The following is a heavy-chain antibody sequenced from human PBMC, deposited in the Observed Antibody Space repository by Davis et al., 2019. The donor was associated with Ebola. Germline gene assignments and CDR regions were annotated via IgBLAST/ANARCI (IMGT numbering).Heavy chain of an antibody. J-gene: IGHJ3*02. CDR3: ARGVSGSSGVAAYEI. V-gene: IGHV4-34*01. CDR2: TSNSGST. D-gene: IGHD1-26*01. CDR1: GSSFSFYH. Sequence: PSETLSLTCAVYGSSFSFYHWNWIRQPPGKGLEWIGYTSNSGSTYNNPSLMGRLTMSVDTSMNQFSLRLSSVTAADTAVYYCARGVSGSSGVAAYEIWGQGTLVTVSS.